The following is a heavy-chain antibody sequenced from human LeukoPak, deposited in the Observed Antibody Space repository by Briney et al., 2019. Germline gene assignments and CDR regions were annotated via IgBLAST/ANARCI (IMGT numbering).Heavy chain of an antibody. CDR2: IYYSGGT. CDR3: ARRFLSNYVYYFDY. Sequence: PSETLSLTCTVSGGSISSSSYYWGWIRQPPGKGLEWIGSIYYSGGTYYNPSLKSRVTISVDTSKNQFSLKLSSVTAADTAVYYCARRFLSNYVYYFDYWGQGTLVTVSS. J-gene: IGHJ4*02. D-gene: IGHD4-11*01. V-gene: IGHV4-39*01. CDR1: GGSISSSSYY.